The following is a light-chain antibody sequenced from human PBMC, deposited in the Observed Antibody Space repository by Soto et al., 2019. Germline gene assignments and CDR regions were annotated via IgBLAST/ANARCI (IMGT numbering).Light chain of an antibody. V-gene: IGKV1-33*01. CDR2: DAS. CDR1: QDITRW. Sequence: DIQMTQSPTSVSASVGDRVTITCRASQDITRWLAWYQQKPGKAPKLLIYDASNLETGVPSRFSGSGSGTDFTFTISSLQPEDIATYYCQQYDNLPLTFGQGTRLQIK. J-gene: IGKJ5*01. CDR3: QQYDNLPLT.